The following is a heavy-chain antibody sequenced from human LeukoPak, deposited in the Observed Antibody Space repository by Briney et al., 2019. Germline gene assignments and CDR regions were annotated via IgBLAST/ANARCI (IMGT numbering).Heavy chain of an antibody. Sequence: SETLSLTCTVSGGSISSSSYYWGWIRQSPGKGLEWIGSIYYSGSTYYNPSLKSRVTISVVTSKNQFSLKLSSVTAADTAVYYCARGGDSSSWSVDHWGQGTLVTVSS. D-gene: IGHD6-13*01. J-gene: IGHJ4*02. CDR3: ARGGDSSSWSVDH. CDR2: IYYSGST. V-gene: IGHV4-39*07. CDR1: GGSISSSSYY.